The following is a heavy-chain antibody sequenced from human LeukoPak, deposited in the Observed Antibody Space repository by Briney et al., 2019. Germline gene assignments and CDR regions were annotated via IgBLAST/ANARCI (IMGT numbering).Heavy chain of an antibody. Sequence: ASVKVSCKASGYTFTSYYMHWVRQAPGQGLEWMGIINPSGGSTSYAQKFQGRVTMTTDTSTSTAYMELRSLRSDETAVYYCARQCGSLCPFDYWGQGTLVTVSS. CDR2: INPSGGST. V-gene: IGHV1-46*01. J-gene: IGHJ4*02. CDR3: ARQCGSLCPFDY. D-gene: IGHD1-26*01. CDR1: GYTFTSYY.